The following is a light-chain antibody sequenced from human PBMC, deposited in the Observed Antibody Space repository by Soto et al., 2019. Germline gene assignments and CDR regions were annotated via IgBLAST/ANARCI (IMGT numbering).Light chain of an antibody. CDR2: GAP. CDR3: QQYDNCPPLS. Sequence: TLSLSPGARSTLSCRYSQSVSSNLAWYQQKPGHAPSLLIYGAPTRATGVPARFSGSGSGTEFTLTISTLQSEDFAVYYCQQYDNCPPLSFGEGPSWISN. J-gene: IGKJ4*01. CDR1: QSVSSN. V-gene: IGKV3-15*01.